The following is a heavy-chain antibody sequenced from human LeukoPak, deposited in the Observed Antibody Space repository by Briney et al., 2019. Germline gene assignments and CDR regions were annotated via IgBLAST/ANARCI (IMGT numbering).Heavy chain of an antibody. D-gene: IGHD3/OR15-3a*01. Sequence: GGSLRLSCAASGFTFNTYSMNWVRQAPGKGLEWVSSISGLSTYIYYPDSMKGRFTISRDNAKNSLFLQVSSLRAEDTAVYFCARSAGTGGPYYFDCWDQGSLVTVSS. CDR3: ARSAGTGGPYYFDC. V-gene: IGHV3-21*04. J-gene: IGHJ4*02. CDR1: GFTFNTYS. CDR2: ISGLSTYI.